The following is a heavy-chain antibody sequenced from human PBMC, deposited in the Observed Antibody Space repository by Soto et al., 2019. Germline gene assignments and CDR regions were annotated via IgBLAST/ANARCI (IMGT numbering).Heavy chain of an antibody. CDR1: GGSISSYY. Sequence: SETLSLTCTVSGGSISSYYWSWIRQPPGKGLEWIGYIYYSGSTNYNPSLKSRVTISVDTPKNQFSLKLSSVTAADTAVYYCARDHYIWGSYRIMDVWGKGTTVTVSS. CDR3: ARDHYIWGSYRIMDV. V-gene: IGHV4-59*01. D-gene: IGHD3-16*02. J-gene: IGHJ6*04. CDR2: IYYSGST.